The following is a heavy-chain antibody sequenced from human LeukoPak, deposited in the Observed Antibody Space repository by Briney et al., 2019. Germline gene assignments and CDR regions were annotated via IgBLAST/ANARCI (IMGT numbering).Heavy chain of an antibody. V-gene: IGHV3-21*01. D-gene: IGHD1-26*01. CDR1: GFTFSSYT. CDR3: VSEWEVLSGCDY. J-gene: IGHJ4*02. Sequence: GGSLRLSCAASGFTFSSYTMNWVRQAPGKGLEWVSSISSSSSYIYYADSVKGRFTISRDNAKNSLYLQMNSLRAEDTAVYYCVSEWEVLSGCDYWGQGTLVTVSS. CDR2: ISSSSSYI.